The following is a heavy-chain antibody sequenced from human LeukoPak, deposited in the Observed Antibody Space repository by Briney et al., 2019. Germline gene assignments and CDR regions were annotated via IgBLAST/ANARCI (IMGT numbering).Heavy chain of an antibody. D-gene: IGHD3-22*01. J-gene: IGHJ4*02. CDR2: ISYDGSNK. V-gene: IGHV3-30*18. Sequence: GGSLRLSCAASGFTFSSYSMHWVRQAPGKGLEWVAVISYDGSNKYYADSVKGRFTISRDNSKNTLYLQMNSLRAEDTAVYYCAKEIGSGYSYFDYWGQGTLVTVSS. CDR1: GFTFSSYS. CDR3: AKEIGSGYSYFDY.